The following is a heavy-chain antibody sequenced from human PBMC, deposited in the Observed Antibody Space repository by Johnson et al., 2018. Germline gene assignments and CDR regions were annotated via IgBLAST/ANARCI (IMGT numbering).Heavy chain of an antibody. V-gene: IGHV3-66*02. J-gene: IGHJ6*03. CDR3: ARDRWFYEDGVGGDDYYTFMDV. CDR1: GFTVRNTY. CDR2: IYSGGTT. D-gene: IGHD2/OR15-2a*01. Sequence: EVQLVESGGNFVQPGGSLRLSCAVSGFTVRNTYMTWVRQAPGKWLEWVSVIYSGGTTYYADSVKGRFTISRDNSKNTVYRQMNSLRIEDTAVYYCARDRWFYEDGVGGDDYYTFMDVWGTGTKVSVSS.